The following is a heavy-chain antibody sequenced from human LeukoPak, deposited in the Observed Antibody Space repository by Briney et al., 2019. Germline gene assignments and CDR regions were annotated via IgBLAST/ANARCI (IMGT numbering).Heavy chain of an antibody. J-gene: IGHJ3*02. CDR2: IYTSGST. Sequence: SETLSLTCTVSGGSISNYYWSWIRQPAGKGLEWIGRIYTSGSTNYNPSLKSRVTMSVDTSKNQFSLKLSSVTAADTAVYYCAREWYYDSTGNAFDIWGQGTMVTVSS. CDR1: GGSISNYY. D-gene: IGHD3-22*01. V-gene: IGHV4-4*07. CDR3: AREWYYDSTGNAFDI.